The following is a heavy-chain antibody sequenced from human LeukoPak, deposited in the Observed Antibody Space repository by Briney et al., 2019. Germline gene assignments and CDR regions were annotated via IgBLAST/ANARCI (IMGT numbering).Heavy chain of an antibody. J-gene: IGHJ4*02. D-gene: IGHD2-15*01. CDR2: ISGSGGST. CDR3: AKLISKNVAANDY. CDR1: GFTFSSYA. V-gene: IGHV3-23*01. Sequence: PGGSLRLSCAASGFTFSSYAMSWVRQAPGKGLEWVSAISGSGGSTYYADSVKGRFTIPRDNSKNTLYLQMNSLRAEDTAVYYCAKLISKNVAANDYWGQGTLVTVSS.